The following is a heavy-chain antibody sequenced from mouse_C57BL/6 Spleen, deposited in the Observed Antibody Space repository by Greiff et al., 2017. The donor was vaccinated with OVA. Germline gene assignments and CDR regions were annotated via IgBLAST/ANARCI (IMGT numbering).Heavy chain of an antibody. V-gene: IGHV5-17*01. Sequence: VQLKESGGGLVKPGGSLKLSCAASGFTFSDYGMHWVRQAPEKGLEWVAYISSGSSTIYYADTVKGRFTISRDNDKNTLFLQMTSLRSEDTAMYYCAGDGNDALFAYWGKGTLVTVSA. J-gene: IGHJ3*01. CDR3: AGDGNDALFAY. CDR1: GFTFSDYG. CDR2: ISSGSSTI. D-gene: IGHD2-12*01.